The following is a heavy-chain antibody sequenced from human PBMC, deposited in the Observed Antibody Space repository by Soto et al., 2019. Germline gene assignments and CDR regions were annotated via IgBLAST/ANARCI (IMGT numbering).Heavy chain of an antibody. D-gene: IGHD3-10*01. Sequence: ASVKVSCKASGYTFTTYPMHWVRQAPGQRLEWMGWINAGNGNTKYSQKFQGRVTITRDTSASTAYMELSSLRSEDTAVYYCARDPGSYGSGSYLFFDYWGHGPRVTFXS. CDR1: GYTFTTYP. CDR3: ARDPGSYGSGSYLFFDY. V-gene: IGHV1-3*01. J-gene: IGHJ4*01. CDR2: INAGNGNT.